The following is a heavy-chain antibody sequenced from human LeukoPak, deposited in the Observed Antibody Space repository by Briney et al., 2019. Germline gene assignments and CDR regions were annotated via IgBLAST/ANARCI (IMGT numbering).Heavy chain of an antibody. CDR3: AREIRYCSGGSCYSRAGYYYYGMDV. Sequence: SETLSLTCAVYGGSFSGYYWSWIRQPPGKGLEWIGETNHSGSTNYNPSLKSRVTISVDTSKNQFSLKLSSVTAADTAVYYCAREIRYCSGGSCYSRAGYYYYGMDVWGQGTTVTVSS. CDR2: TNHSGST. V-gene: IGHV4-34*01. CDR1: GGSFSGYY. D-gene: IGHD2-15*01. J-gene: IGHJ6*02.